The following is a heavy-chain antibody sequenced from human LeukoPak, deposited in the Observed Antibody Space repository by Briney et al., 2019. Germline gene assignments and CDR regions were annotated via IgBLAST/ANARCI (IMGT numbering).Heavy chain of an antibody. CDR2: INGGGGST. V-gene: IGHV3-23*01. CDR3: AKDSGVPEGYYYYMDV. CDR1: GFTFSSYA. J-gene: IGHJ6*03. D-gene: IGHD2-8*01. Sequence: GGSLRLSCAAAGFTFSSYAMNWVRQAPGKGLEWVSAINGGGGSTYYADSVKGRFTISRDNSKNTLFLQMNSLRAEDTAVYYCAKDSGVPEGYYYYMDVWGKGTTVTVSS.